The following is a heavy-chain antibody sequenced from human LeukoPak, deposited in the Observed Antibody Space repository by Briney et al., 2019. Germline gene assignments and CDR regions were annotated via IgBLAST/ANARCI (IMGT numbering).Heavy chain of an antibody. CDR1: GGSISSGGYS. V-gene: IGHV4-30-2*01. CDR3: ARVTGDCSGGSCYPVY. J-gene: IGHJ4*02. D-gene: IGHD2-15*01. Sequence: PSETLSLTCAVSGGSISSGGYSWSWIRQPPGKGLEWIGYIYHSGSTYYNPSLKSRVTISVDRSKNQFSLKLSSVTAADTAVYYCARVTGDCSGGSCYPVYWGQGTLVTVSS. CDR2: IYHSGST.